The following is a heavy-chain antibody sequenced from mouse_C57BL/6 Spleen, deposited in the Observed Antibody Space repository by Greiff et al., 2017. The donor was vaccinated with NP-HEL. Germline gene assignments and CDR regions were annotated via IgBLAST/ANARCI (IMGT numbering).Heavy chain of an antibody. CDR2: IDPANGNT. Sequence: EVQLQQSVAELVRPGASVKLSCTASGFNIKNTYMHWVKQRPEQGLEWIGRIDPANGNTKYAPKFQGKATITADTSSNTAYLQLSSLTSEDTAIYYCASPITTVERFFDYWGQGTTLTVSS. J-gene: IGHJ2*01. D-gene: IGHD1-1*01. CDR3: ASPITTVERFFDY. CDR1: GFNIKNTY. V-gene: IGHV14-3*01.